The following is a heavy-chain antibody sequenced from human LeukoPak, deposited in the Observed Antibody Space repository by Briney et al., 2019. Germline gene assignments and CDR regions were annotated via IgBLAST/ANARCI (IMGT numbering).Heavy chain of an antibody. CDR3: ARGVLDYYYYYGMDV. CDR2: IYYSGST. J-gene: IGHJ6*02. CDR1: GGSISSYY. V-gene: IGHV4-59*01. D-gene: IGHD3-10*01. Sequence: SETLSLTCTVSGGSISSYYWSWIRQPPGKGLEWIGYIYYSGSTNYNPSLKSRVTISVDTYKNQFSLKLSSVTAADTAVYYCARGVLDYYYYYGMDVWGQGTTVTVSS.